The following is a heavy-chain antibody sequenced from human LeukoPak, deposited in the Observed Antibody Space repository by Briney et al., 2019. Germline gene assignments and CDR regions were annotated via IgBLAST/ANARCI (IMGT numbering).Heavy chain of an antibody. J-gene: IGHJ5*02. V-gene: IGHV3-7*01. CDR1: GFTFTRFW. CDR3: ATAPASVDSS. Sequence: GGSLRLSCAASGFTFTRFWLTWVRRSPGKGLEWVANINPDGTKTTYVGSVEGRFAMSRDNAKNSVFLLMTSLRAEDTAMYYCATAPASVDSSWGQGTLVAVSS. CDR2: INPDGTKT. D-gene: IGHD3-3*01.